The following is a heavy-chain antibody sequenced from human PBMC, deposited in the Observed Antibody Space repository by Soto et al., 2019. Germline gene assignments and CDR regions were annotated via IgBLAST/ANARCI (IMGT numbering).Heavy chain of an antibody. CDR3: ARLGWELLGYGY. CDR1: GGSISSSSYY. J-gene: IGHJ4*02. Sequence: QLQLQESGPGLVKPSETLSLTCTVSGGSISSSSYYWGWIRQPPGKGLEWIGSIYYSGSTYYNPSLKSRVTISVDTSKNQFSLKLSSVTAADTAVYYCARLGWELLGYGYWGQGTLVTVSS. D-gene: IGHD1-26*01. CDR2: IYYSGST. V-gene: IGHV4-39*01.